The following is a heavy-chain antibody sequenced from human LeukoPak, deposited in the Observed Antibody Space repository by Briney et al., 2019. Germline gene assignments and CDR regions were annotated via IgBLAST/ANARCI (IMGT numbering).Heavy chain of an antibody. V-gene: IGHV4-34*01. CDR1: GGSFSGYY. CDR2: INHSGST. J-gene: IGHJ4*02. D-gene: IGHD1-26*01. CDR3: ARFVVGATAFDY. Sequence: SETLSLTCAVYGGSFSGYYWGWIRQPPGKGLEWIGEINHSGSTNYNPSLKSRVTISVDTSKNQFSLKVSSVTAADTAVYYCARFVVGATAFDYWGQGTLVTVSS.